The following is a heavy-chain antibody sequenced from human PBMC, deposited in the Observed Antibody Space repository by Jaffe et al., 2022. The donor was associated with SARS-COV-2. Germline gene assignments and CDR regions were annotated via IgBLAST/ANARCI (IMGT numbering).Heavy chain of an antibody. CDR2: ISYDGSNK. CDR3: AKGTYYDSSGYGD. Sequence: QVQLVESGGGVVQPGRSLRLSCAASGFTFSSYGMHWVRQAPGKGLEWVAVISYDGSNKYYADSVKGRFTISRDNSKNTLYLQMNSLRAEDTAVYYCAKGTYYDSSGYGDWGQGTLVTVSS. J-gene: IGHJ4*02. V-gene: IGHV3-30*18. CDR1: GFTFSSYG. D-gene: IGHD3-22*01.